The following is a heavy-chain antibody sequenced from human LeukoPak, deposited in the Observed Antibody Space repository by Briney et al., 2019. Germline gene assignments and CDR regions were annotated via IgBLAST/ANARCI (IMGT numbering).Heavy chain of an antibody. CDR1: GFTFSSYE. J-gene: IGHJ3*02. Sequence: GGSLRLSCAASGFTFSSYEMNWVRQAPGKGLEWVSYISSSGSTIYYADSVKGRFTISRDNAKNSLYLQMNSLRAEDTAVYYCAGAAMYSSGWYERAFDIWGQGTMVTVSS. D-gene: IGHD6-19*01. CDR3: AGAAMYSSGWYERAFDI. V-gene: IGHV3-48*03. CDR2: ISSSGSTI.